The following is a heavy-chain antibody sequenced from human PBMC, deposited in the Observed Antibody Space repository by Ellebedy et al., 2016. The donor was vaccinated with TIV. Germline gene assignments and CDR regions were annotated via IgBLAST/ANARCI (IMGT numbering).Heavy chain of an antibody. Sequence: PGGSLRLSCVASGFIFRDYSMNWVRQAPGKGLEWLAYITSSSRSIYYADSVTGRFTISRDNAKNSLFLQMNSLRAEDTAVYYCLTMPYHYYGRDVWGQGTTVTVSS. CDR3: LTMPYHYYGRDV. CDR2: ITSSSRSI. D-gene: IGHD4/OR15-4a*01. J-gene: IGHJ6*02. V-gene: IGHV3-48*04. CDR1: GFIFRDYS.